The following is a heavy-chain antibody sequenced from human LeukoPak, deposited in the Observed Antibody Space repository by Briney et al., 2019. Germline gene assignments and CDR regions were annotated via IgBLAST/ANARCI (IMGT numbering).Heavy chain of an antibody. CDR3: ARTREVIGLNRRTWFDP. CDR1: GGSISSYY. CDR2: IYTSGST. V-gene: IGHV4-4*07. Sequence: SETLSLTCTVSGGSISSYYWSWIRQPAGKGLEWIGRIYTSGSTNYNPSLKSRVTMSVDTSKNQFSLKLSSVTAADTAVYYCARTREVIGLNRRTWFDPWGQGTLVTVSS. D-gene: IGHD1-26*01. J-gene: IGHJ5*02.